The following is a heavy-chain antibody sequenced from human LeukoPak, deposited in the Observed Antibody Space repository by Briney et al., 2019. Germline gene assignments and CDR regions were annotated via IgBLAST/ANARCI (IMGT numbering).Heavy chain of an antibody. D-gene: IGHD3-22*01. V-gene: IGHV1-24*01. CDR3: ARGLEGSGYYLYYYYGMDV. J-gene: IGHJ6*02. Sequence: ASVKVSCKVSGYTLTELSMHWVRQAPGKGLEWMGGFDPEDGETIYAQKFQGRVTMTEDTSTDTAYMELSSLRSEDTAVYYCARGLEGSGYYLYYYYGMDVWGQGTTVTVSS. CDR2: FDPEDGET. CDR1: GYTLTELS.